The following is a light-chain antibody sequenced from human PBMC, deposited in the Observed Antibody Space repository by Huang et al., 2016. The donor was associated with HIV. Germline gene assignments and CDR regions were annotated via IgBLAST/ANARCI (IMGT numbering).Light chain of an antibody. J-gene: IGKJ2*01. Sequence: DIHLTQSPSSLSAFRGDTVSITCRASRPLGKSLNWYQQKPGKAPMVLIYVASNLEIGVPSRFSGGGSGTEFTLTIRSLQPEDAGTYYCHQAYTTPDTFGQGTNLDIK. CDR1: RPLGKS. CDR2: VAS. V-gene: IGKV1-39*01. CDR3: HQAYTTPDT.